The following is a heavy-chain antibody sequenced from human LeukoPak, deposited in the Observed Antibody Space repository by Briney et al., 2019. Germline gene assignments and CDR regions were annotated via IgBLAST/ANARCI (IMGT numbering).Heavy chain of an antibody. Sequence: PSETLSLTCTVSGGSISTSNYYWGWIRQPPGKGLEWIGSIYYSGSTYYNPSLKSRVTISVDTSKNQFSLKLSSVTAADTAVYYCARVLLNYYMDVWGKGTTVTVSS. D-gene: IGHD2/OR15-2a*01. CDR1: GGSISTSNYY. V-gene: IGHV4-39*07. J-gene: IGHJ6*03. CDR3: ARVLLNYYMDV. CDR2: IYYSGST.